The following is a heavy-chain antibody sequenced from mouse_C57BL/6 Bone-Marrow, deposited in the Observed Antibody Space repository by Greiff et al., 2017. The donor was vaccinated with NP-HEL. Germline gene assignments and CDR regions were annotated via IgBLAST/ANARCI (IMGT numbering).Heavy chain of an antibody. CDR1: GYTFTSYW. CDR2: IYPNSGST. J-gene: IGHJ2*01. D-gene: IGHD2-1*01. Sequence: QVQLQQPGAELVKPGASVKMSCKASGYTFTSYWMHWVKPRPGQGLEWIGMIYPNSGSTNYNEKFKSKATLTVDKSSSTAYMQLSSLTSEDSAVYYGDLLWLLPYYFDDWGKGTTLTVSS. V-gene: IGHV1-64*01. CDR3: DLLWLLPYYFDD.